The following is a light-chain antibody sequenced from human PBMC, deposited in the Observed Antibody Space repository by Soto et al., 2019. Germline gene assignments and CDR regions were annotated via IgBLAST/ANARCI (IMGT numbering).Light chain of an antibody. J-gene: IGKJ1*01. Sequence: DIHLTQSPSSLSASVGDSVTITCRSSQNINKYLNWYEHRPGKAPKLLIYAASSLQTGVPTRLSGAGAGTFFTLTISNLQLEDVASYDCQQSYGSPGAFGRGTKVKI. V-gene: IGKV1-39*01. CDR1: QNINKY. CDR3: QQSYGSPGA. CDR2: AAS.